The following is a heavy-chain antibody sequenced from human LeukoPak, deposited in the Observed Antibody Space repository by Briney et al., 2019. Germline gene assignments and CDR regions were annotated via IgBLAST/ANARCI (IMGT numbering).Heavy chain of an antibody. CDR3: ARDRDSSSWSSRRVGDYFDY. D-gene: IGHD6-13*01. J-gene: IGHJ4*02. V-gene: IGHV3-30*03. CDR2: ISYDGSNK. Sequence: GGSLRLSCAASGFTFSSYGMHWVRQAPGKGLEWVAVISYDGSNKYYADSVKGRFTISRDNSKNTLCLQMNSLRAEDTAVYYCARDRDSSSWSSRRVGDYFDYWGQGTLVTVSS. CDR1: GFTFSSYG.